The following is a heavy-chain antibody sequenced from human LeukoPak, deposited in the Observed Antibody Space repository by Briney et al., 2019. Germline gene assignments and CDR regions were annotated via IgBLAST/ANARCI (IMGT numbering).Heavy chain of an antibody. CDR2: ISSGGDTK. CDR1: EFVFSDYY. CDR3: XXXXXXXXXXXXXXXL. Sequence: GGSLRLSCAASEFVFSDYYMSWVRQAPGKGLEWVSYISSGGDTKYYADSVKGRFTISRDNAKNSLYLQMNNLRAEDTAVYXXXXXXXXXXXXXXXXXLWGQGNMVTVSS. V-gene: IGHV3-11*01. J-gene: IGHJ4*02.